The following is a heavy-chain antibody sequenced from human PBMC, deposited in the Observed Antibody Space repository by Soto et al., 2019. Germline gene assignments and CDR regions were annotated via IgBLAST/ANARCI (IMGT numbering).Heavy chain of an antibody. CDR3: ARDASGTTSFLVS. D-gene: IGHD1-1*01. Sequence: GGSLRLSCEASGFMFGTSGMHWVRQAPGKGLEWVSGIWLDGSERHYADSVKGRFTISRDNAKNTVFLQMNSLRVEDTAVYFCARDASGTTSFLVSWGQGTLVTV. J-gene: IGHJ5*01. CDR1: GFMFGTSG. CDR2: IWLDGSER. V-gene: IGHV3-33*01.